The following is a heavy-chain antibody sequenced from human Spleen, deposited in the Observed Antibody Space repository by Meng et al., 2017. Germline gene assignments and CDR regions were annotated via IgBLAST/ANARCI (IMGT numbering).Heavy chain of an antibody. CDR3: ARDNSCSSTSCYLHYYYYGMDV. CDR2: ISAYNGNT. CDR1: GFTFTSSA. D-gene: IGHD2-2*01. Sequence: ASVKVSCKASGFTFTSSAVQWVRQARGQRLEWMGWISAYNGNTNYAQKLQGRVTMTTDTSTSTAYMELRSLRSDDTAVYYCARDNSCSSTSCYLHYYYYGMDVWGQGTTVTVSS. J-gene: IGHJ6*02. V-gene: IGHV1-18*01.